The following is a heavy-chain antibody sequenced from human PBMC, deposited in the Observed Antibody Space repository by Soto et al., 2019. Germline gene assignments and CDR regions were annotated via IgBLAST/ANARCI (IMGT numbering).Heavy chain of an antibody. CDR3: ARRLRIYCSGGSCYTYYFDY. CDR2: IYPDDSDT. V-gene: IGHV5-51*01. J-gene: IGHJ4*02. CDR1: GYSFTSYW. D-gene: IGHD2-15*01. Sequence: GESLKISCKASGYSFTSYWIGWVRQMPGKGPEWMGIIYPDDSDTRYSPSFEGQVTISADKSISTAYLQWSSLKASDTAMYYCARRLRIYCSGGSCYTYYFDYWGQGTLVTVSS.